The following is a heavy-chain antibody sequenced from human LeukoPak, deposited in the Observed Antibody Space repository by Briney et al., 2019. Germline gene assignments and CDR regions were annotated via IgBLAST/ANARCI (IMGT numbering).Heavy chain of an antibody. D-gene: IGHD3-3*01. CDR2: ISYDGSNK. CDR3: ARQNYDFWSGYSSYYYYYYMDV. J-gene: IGHJ6*03. Sequence: GGSLRLSCAASGFTFSSYAMHWVRQAPGKGLEWVAVISYDGSNKYYADSVKGRFTISRDNSKNTLYLQMNSLRAEDTAVYYCARQNYDFWSGYSSYYYYYYMDVWGKGTTVTVSS. V-gene: IGHV3-30-3*01. CDR1: GFTFSSYA.